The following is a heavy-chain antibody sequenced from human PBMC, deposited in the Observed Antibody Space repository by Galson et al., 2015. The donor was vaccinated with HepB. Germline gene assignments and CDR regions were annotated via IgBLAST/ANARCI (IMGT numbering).Heavy chain of an antibody. CDR3: ARDSVVAGGGDWFDP. Sequence: SLRLSCAASGFTFSRYWMSWIRQAPGKGLEWVANIKEDGGEKYYVDSVKGRFTISRDNAKNSLWLQMNSLRAEDTAPYYCARDSVVAGGGDWFDPWGQGTLVTVSS. CDR2: IKEDGGEK. D-gene: IGHD6-13*01. CDR1: GFTFSRYW. V-gene: IGHV3-7*01. J-gene: IGHJ5*02.